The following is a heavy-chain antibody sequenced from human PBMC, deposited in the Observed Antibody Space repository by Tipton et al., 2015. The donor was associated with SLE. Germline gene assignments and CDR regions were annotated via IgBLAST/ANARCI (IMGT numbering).Heavy chain of an antibody. V-gene: IGHV3-23*01. CDR3: ARDFGLTLYGMDV. CDR2: ISGSGDRT. J-gene: IGHJ6*02. Sequence: SLRLSCAASGFTFRNYAMSWVRQAPGKGLEWVSGISGSGDRTFYADSVKGRFTVSRDNSKDTLYVQINSLRVEDTAVYYCARDFGLTLYGMDVWGQGTTVAVSS. CDR1: GFTFRNYA. D-gene: IGHD1-14*01.